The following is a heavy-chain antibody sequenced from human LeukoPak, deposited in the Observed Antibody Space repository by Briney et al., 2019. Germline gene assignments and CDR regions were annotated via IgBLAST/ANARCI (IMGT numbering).Heavy chain of an antibody. V-gene: IGHV3-9*01. CDR2: ITWNRDNI. J-gene: IGHJ4*02. Sequence: PGGSLGLSCAASGFTFDDYAMHWVRQAPGKGLEWVSGITWNRDNIGYGDSVKGRFTISSDNANNSLYLQMHSLRGEDTAVYYCATDNGVGDIRYYFDFWGQGTPVTVSS. CDR1: GFTFDDYA. CDR3: ATDNGVGDIRYYFDF. D-gene: IGHD1-26*01.